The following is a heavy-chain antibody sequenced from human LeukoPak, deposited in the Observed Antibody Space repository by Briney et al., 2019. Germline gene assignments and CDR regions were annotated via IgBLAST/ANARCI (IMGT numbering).Heavy chain of an antibody. J-gene: IGHJ5*02. D-gene: IGHD3-3*01. CDR2: IYADGTT. CDR1: GFMVSSHF. V-gene: IGHV3-53*01. Sequence: GGSLRLSCIASGFMVSSHFMNWVRQAPGEGLEWVSVIYADGTTYYADSVKGRFTFSRDNSKNTLYLQMDSLRTEDTAVYYCARGWTQGWLFYGSWGQGTLVTVSS. CDR3: ARGWTQGWLFYGS.